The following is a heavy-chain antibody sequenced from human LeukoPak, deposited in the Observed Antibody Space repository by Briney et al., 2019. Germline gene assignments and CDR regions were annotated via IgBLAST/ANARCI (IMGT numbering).Heavy chain of an antibody. V-gene: IGHV3-11*01. CDR2: ISGIGSTI. CDR3: ATDNLLEGPTGR. D-gene: IGHD3-9*01. J-gene: IGHJ4*02. CDR1: GFTFSDYD. Sequence: RPGGSLRLSCAASGFTFSDYDMSWIRQAPGKGLEWISYISGIGSTIYYADSVKGRFTISRDNVRKSLYLQMNSLRAEDTAVYYCATDNLLEGPTGRWGQGTLVTVSS.